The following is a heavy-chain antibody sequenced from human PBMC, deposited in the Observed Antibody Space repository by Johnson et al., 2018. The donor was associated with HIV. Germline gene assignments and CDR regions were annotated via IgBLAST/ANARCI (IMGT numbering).Heavy chain of an antibody. J-gene: IGHJ3*02. CDR3: ARGCSVLQHLEWSFAAFDI. V-gene: IGHV3-43D*03. Sequence: VQLVESGGVVVHPGGSLRLSCETSRFTFDDYAMHWVRQAPGKGLEWVSLINWDGDSTYYADSVKGRFTISRDNAKNSLYLQMNSLRAEETALYYCARGCSVLQHLEWSFAAFDIWGQGTMVTVSS. CDR1: RFTFDDYA. D-gene: IGHD3-3*01. CDR2: INWDGDST.